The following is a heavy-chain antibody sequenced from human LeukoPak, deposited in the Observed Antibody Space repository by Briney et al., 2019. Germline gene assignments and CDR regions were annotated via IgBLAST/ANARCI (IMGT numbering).Heavy chain of an antibody. V-gene: IGHV4-59*11. CDR2: IYYSGST. CDR1: GGSISSHY. Sequence: SETLSLTCTVSGGSISSHYWSWIRQPPGKGLEWIGYIYYSGSTNYNPSLKSRVTISVDTSKNQFSLKLSSVTAADTAVYYCARVDSSGLSADYWGQGTLVTVSS. J-gene: IGHJ4*02. CDR3: ARVDSSGLSADY. D-gene: IGHD3-22*01.